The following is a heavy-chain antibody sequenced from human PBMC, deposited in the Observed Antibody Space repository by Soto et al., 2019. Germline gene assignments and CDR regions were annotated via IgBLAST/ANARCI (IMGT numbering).Heavy chain of an antibody. CDR2: FYASGST. J-gene: IGHJ6*02. D-gene: IGHD3-22*01. V-gene: IGHV4-4*07. CDR1: GGSISSLY. CDR3: ARDGNYANSDYYPFDI. Sequence: SESLSLTCTVAGGSISSLYWSWIRQPAGKGLEWIGRFYASGSTNNNPSLKSRVTMSGDTSKNQLSLKRSSCAAWDTAVHYRARDGNYANSDYYPFDIWGQGTTVTVSS.